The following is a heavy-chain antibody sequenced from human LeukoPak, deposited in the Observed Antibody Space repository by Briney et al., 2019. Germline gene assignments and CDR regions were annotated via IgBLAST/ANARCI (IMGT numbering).Heavy chain of an antibody. Sequence: PVGSLRLSCAASGFTFSSYVMHWVRQAPGKGLEWVSFIRYDRSNKYYTDSVKGRFTIYRDNSKNTLYLQMNSLRAEATAVYSCEKDQWPYYYDSSGTGTWFDPWGKGTLVTVSS. CDR3: EKDQWPYYYDSSGTGTWFDP. D-gene: IGHD3-22*01. CDR1: GFTFSSYV. CDR2: IRYDRSNK. J-gene: IGHJ5*02. V-gene: IGHV3-30*02.